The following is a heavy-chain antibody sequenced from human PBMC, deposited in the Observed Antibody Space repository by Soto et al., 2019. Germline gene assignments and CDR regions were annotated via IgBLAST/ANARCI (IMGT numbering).Heavy chain of an antibody. V-gene: IGHV1-8*01. Sequence: GASVKVSCKASGYTFTSYDINWVRQATGQGHEWMGWMNPNSGNTGYAQKFQGRVTMTRNTSISTAYMELSSLRSEDTAVYYCAIFGVVIIPDEFDYWGQGTLVTVSS. CDR1: GYTFTSYD. J-gene: IGHJ4*02. CDR2: MNPNSGNT. CDR3: AIFGVVIIPDEFDY. D-gene: IGHD3-3*01.